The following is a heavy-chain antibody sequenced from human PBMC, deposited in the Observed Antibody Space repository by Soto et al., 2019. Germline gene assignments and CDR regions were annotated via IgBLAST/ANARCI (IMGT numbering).Heavy chain of an antibody. D-gene: IGHD4-17*01. Sequence: GGSLRLSCAASGFTFNIYALHWARQAPGKGLEWVAVISFDGTKKYYSDSVKGRLTISRDNLKNTLYLQMNNLRVEDAALYFCAREDDYGYRYINYGLDVWGQGTTVTASS. J-gene: IGHJ6*02. CDR3: AREDDYGYRYINYGLDV. CDR2: ISFDGTKK. CDR1: GFTFNIYA. V-gene: IGHV3-30-3*01.